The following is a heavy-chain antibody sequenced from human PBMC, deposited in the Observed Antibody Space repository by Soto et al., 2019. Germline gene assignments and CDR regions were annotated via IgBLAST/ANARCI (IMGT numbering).Heavy chain of an antibody. D-gene: IGHD2-15*01. Sequence: PSETLSLTCTVSGGSISSYYWSWIRQPPGKGLEWIGYIYYSGSTNYNPSLKSRVTISVDTSKNQFSLKLSSVTAADTAVYYCSRHHRQLFHYFMDVWGKGSSVTVSS. J-gene: IGHJ6*03. CDR2: IYYSGST. CDR3: SRHHRQLFHYFMDV. V-gene: IGHV4-59*08. CDR1: GGSISSYY.